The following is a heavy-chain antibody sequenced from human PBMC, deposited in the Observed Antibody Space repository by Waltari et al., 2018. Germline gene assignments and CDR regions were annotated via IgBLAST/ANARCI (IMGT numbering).Heavy chain of an antibody. CDR1: GFTFSTFW. J-gene: IGHJ4*02. CDR2: INSDGSAT. V-gene: IGHV3-74*02. D-gene: IGHD3-16*01. CDR3: ARGWGGHVDF. Sequence: EVQLVESGGGLVQPGGSLRLSCAASGFTFSTFWMHWVRQCSGKGLMWVSLINSDGSATNYADSVRGRFTISRDNANNMVYLLMNSLRVEDTAMYYCARGWGGHVDFWGQGTLVTVSS.